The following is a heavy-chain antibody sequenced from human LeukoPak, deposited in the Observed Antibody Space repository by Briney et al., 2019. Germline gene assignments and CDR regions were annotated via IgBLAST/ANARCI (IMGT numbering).Heavy chain of an antibody. CDR2: IYTSGST. J-gene: IGHJ6*03. CDR1: GGSISSYY. D-gene: IGHD6-19*01. CDR3: ARDRTQWPESEYYYYYYMDV. V-gene: IGHV4-4*07. Sequence: SETLSLTCTVSGGSISSYYWSWIRQPAGKGLEWIGRIYTSGSTNYNPSLKSRVTISVDTSKNQFSLKLSSVTAADTAVYYCARDRTQWPESEYYYYYYMDVWGKGTTVTVSS.